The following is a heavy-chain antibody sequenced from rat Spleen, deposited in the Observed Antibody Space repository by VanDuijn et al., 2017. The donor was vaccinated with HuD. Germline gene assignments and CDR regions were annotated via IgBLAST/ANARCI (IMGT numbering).Heavy chain of an antibody. D-gene: IGHD1-7*01. V-gene: IGHV5-29*01. CDR3: ARHPTYYGFDGDWFAS. CDR2: ISYDGSST. Sequence: EVQLVESGGGLVQPGRSLKLSCAASGFTFSDYYMAWVRQAPTKGLEWVATISYDGSSTYYRDSVKGRFTISRDNVESTLYLKMDSLGSEDTATYYCARHPTYYGFDGDWFASWGHGTLVTVSS. J-gene: IGHJ3*01. CDR1: GFTFSDYY.